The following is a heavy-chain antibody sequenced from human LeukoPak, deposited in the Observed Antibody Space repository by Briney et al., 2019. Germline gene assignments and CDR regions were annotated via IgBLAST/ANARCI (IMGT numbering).Heavy chain of an antibody. CDR3: ARVSTCSGGSCLGS. D-gene: IGHD2-15*01. CDR2: ITSSSSSI. Sequence: GGSLRLSCAASGFAFSTYAMDWVRQAPGKGLEWVSYITSSSSSIFYADSVRGRFTISRDNAKNSLYLQMNSLGVDDSAVYYCARVSTCSGGSCLGSWGQGTLVTVSS. J-gene: IGHJ5*02. V-gene: IGHV3-48*04. CDR1: GFAFSTYA.